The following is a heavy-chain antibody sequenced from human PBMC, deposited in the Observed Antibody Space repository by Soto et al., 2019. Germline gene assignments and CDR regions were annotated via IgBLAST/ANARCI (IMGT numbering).Heavy chain of an antibody. CDR3: ARGSIAAAGSSGFDP. CDR1: GGSITSGGSH. Sequence: SEALSLPCTVSGGSITSGGSHLSWICQPQGKGLEWIGYLYHIGETYSNPSLRSRVTMSMDTSKNQFSLKLSSVTAADTAVYYCARGSIAAAGSSGFDPWGQGTLVTVSS. CDR2: LYHIGET. V-gene: IGHV4-30-4*01. D-gene: IGHD6-13*01. J-gene: IGHJ5*02.